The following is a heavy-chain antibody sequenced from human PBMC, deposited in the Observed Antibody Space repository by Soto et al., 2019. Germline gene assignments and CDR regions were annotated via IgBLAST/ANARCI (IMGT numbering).Heavy chain of an antibody. J-gene: IGHJ6*03. V-gene: IGHV3-15*01. Sequence: GGSLRLSCAASGFTFSNAWMSWVRQAPGKGLEWVGRIKSKTDGGTTDYAAPVKGRFTISRDDSKNTLYLQMNSLKTEDTAVYYCTTVYRDIVVVPAGFSTVYYYYMDVWGKGTTVTVSS. D-gene: IGHD2-2*01. CDR1: GFTFSNAW. CDR2: IKSKTDGGTT. CDR3: TTVYRDIVVVPAGFSTVYYYYMDV.